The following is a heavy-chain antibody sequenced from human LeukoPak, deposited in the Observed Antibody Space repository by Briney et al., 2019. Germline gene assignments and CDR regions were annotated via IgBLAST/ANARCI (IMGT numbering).Heavy chain of an antibody. V-gene: IGHV3-53*01. CDR2: IYSGGST. Sequence: PGGSLRLSCAASGFTVSSNYMSWVRQAPGKGLEWVSVIYSGGSTYYADSVKGRFTISRDNSKNTLYLQMNSLRAEDTAVYYCARGLHSSGWYVDYWGQGTLVTVSS. D-gene: IGHD6-19*01. J-gene: IGHJ4*02. CDR3: ARGLHSSGWYVDY. CDR1: GFTVSSNY.